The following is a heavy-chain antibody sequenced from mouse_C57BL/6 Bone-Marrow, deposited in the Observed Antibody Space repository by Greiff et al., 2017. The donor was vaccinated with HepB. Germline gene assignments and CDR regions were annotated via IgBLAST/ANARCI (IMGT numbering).Heavy chain of an antibody. CDR1: GYTFTSYW. Sequence: QVQLQQPGAELVKPGASVKLSCKASGYTFTSYWMQWVKQRPGQGLEWIGEIDPSDSYTNYNQKFKGKATLTVDTSSSTAYMQLSSLTSEDSAVYICAPRGCYYDSLYAMYYCGQGTSVTVSS. CDR3: APRGCYYDSLYAMYY. J-gene: IGHJ4*01. D-gene: IGHD2-4*01. CDR2: IDPSDSYT. V-gene: IGHV1-50*01.